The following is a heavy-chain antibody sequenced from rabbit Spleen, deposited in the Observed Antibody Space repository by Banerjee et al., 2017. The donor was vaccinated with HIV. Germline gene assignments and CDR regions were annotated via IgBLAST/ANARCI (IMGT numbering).Heavy chain of an antibody. J-gene: IGHJ3*01. CDR3: ARGSATMTMVITGYYLAL. D-gene: IGHD2-1*01. V-gene: IGHV1S40*01. CDR1: GFSFNSNYY. CDR2: IYAGGGSST. Sequence: QSLEESGGDLVKPGASLTLTCTASGFSFNSNYYMCWVRQAPGKGLECIACIYAGGGSSTYYASWARGRFTISNPSSTTVTLQMTSLTAADTATYFCARGSATMTMVITGYYLALWGQGTLVTVS.